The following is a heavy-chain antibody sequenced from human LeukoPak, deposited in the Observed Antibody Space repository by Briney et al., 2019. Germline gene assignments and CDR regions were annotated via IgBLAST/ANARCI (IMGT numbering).Heavy chain of an antibody. V-gene: IGHV3-20*04. CDR3: AREGIAARPIAEY. Sequence: TGGSLRLSCAASGFTFDDYGMSGVPQAPGKGLECGSGINWNGGSTGYADSVKSRFTISRDNAKNSLYLQMNSLRAEDTALYYCAREGIAARPIAEYWGQGTLVTVSS. CDR1: GFTFDDYG. CDR2: INWNGGST. D-gene: IGHD6-6*01. J-gene: IGHJ4*02.